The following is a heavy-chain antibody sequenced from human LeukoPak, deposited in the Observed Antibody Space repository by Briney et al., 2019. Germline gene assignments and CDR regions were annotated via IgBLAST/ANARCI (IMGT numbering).Heavy chain of an antibody. V-gene: IGHV3-23*01. D-gene: IGHD2-21*02. Sequence: GGSLRLSYAASGFTFSRYAMSWVRQAPGKGLEWVSAISGSGGSTYYADSVKGRFTISRDNSKNTLYLQMSSLRAEDTAVYYCAKDGGRVVTARNFDYWGQGTLVTVSS. J-gene: IGHJ4*02. CDR3: AKDGGRVVTARNFDY. CDR2: ISGSGGST. CDR1: GFTFSRYA.